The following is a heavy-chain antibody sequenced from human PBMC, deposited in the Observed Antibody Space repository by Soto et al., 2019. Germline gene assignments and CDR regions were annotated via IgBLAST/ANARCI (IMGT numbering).Heavy chain of an antibody. CDR2: IYYSGST. CDR1: GGSISSSSYY. CDR3: ARQYGYSSSWYIFGPDY. J-gene: IGHJ4*02. D-gene: IGHD6-13*01. V-gene: IGHV4-39*01. Sequence: PSETLSLTCTVSGGSISSSSYYWGWIRQPPGKGLEWIGSIYYSGSTYYNPSLKSRVTISVDTSKNQFSLKLSSVTAADTAVYYCARQYGYSSSWYIFGPDYWGQRTLVTVSS.